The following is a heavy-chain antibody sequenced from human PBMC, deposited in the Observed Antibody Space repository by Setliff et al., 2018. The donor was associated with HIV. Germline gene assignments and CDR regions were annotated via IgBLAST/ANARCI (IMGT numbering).Heavy chain of an antibody. CDR2: IIPLLGTA. CDR1: GGSFRNYA. V-gene: IGHV1-69*13. CDR3: AREEYDRDF. Sequence: SVKVSCKASGGSFRNYAISWVRQAPGQGLEWMGGIIPLLGTANYAQGFQGRVTIIADESTSTAYMELTSLRSEDTAVYYCAREEYDRDFWGQGTKVTVSS. D-gene: IGHD3-22*01. J-gene: IGHJ3*01.